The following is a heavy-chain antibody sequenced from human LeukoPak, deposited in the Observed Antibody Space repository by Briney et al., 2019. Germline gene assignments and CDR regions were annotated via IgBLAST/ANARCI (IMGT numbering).Heavy chain of an antibody. CDR1: GFTFSSYW. D-gene: IGHD2-2*01. CDR2: IKQDGSEK. CDR3: AREIVPAPDWFDP. Sequence: PGGSLRLSCAASGFTFSSYWMSWVRQAPGKGLEWVANIKQDGSEKYYVDSVKGRFTISRDNAKNSLYLQMNSLRAEGTAVYYCAREIVPAPDWFDPWGQGTLVTVSS. J-gene: IGHJ5*02. V-gene: IGHV3-7*01.